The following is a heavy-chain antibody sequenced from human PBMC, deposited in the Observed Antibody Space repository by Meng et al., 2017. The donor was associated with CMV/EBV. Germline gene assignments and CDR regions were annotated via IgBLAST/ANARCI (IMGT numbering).Heavy chain of an antibody. Sequence: QTTLQDAGPLLVQPKPSVTMRVSFYGFSLNITGIGVRWIRQPPGQSLEWLSSINSDDGKRYSPSLTSRLTITKDNSQNKVVLTVTNMHTVETATYYCAPRGSYGYNGYWGQGTLVTVSS. V-gene: IGHV2-5*02. CDR2: INSDDGK. CDR1: GFSLNITGIG. D-gene: IGHD5-18*01. J-gene: IGHJ4*02. CDR3: APRGSYGYNGY.